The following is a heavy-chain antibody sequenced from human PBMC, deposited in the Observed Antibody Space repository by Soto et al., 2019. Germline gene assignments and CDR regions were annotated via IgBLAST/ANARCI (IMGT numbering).Heavy chain of an antibody. CDR2: ISGSTTII. CDR1: GFTFTNYA. Sequence: GGSLRLSCAASGFTFTNYAMSWVRQAPGKGLEWVSVISGSTTIINYADSVKGRFTISRDNSKDTVHLQMNSLRADDTALYSCASHFYPSGSQSRGLDSWGQGTLVTVSS. J-gene: IGHJ4*02. V-gene: IGHV3-23*01. CDR3: ASHFYPSGSQSRGLDS. D-gene: IGHD3-10*01.